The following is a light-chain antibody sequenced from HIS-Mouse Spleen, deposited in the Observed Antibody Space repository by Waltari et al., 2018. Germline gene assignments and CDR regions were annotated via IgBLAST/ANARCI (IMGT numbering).Light chain of an antibody. J-gene: IGKJ2*01. Sequence: DIQMTQSPSSLSASVGDRVPITCQASQDISNYLNWYQQKPGKAPKLLIYDASNLETGVPSRFSGSGSGTDFTFTISSLQPEDIATYYCQQYDNPMYTFGQGTKLEIK. CDR1: QDISNY. V-gene: IGKV1-33*01. CDR3: QQYDNPMYT. CDR2: DAS.